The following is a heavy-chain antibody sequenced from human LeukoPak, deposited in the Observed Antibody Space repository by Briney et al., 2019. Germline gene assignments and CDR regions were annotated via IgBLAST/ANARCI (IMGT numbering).Heavy chain of an antibody. CDR2: IYYSGST. D-gene: IGHD6-13*01. CDR3: ARDSAAAGSDYYYYYMDV. V-gene: IGHV4-39*07. CDR1: GGSISSSSYY. Sequence: SETLSFTCTVSGGSISSSSYYWGWIRQPPGKGLEWIGSIYYSGSTYYNPSLKSRVTISVDTSKNQFSLKLSSVTAADTAVYYCARDSAAAGSDYYYYYMDVWGKGTTVTVSS. J-gene: IGHJ6*03.